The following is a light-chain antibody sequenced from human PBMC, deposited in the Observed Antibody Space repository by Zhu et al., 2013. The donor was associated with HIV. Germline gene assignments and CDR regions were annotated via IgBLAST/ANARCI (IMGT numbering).Light chain of an antibody. CDR1: NIGSKR. Sequence: SYELTQPPSVSVAPGETARITCWGNNIGSKRVHWYQQRPGQAPVLVVYDDSDRPSGIPERFSGSNSGNTATLSITRVEAGDEADYYCQAWDSRTAVFGGGTKLTVL. CDR2: DDS. J-gene: IGLJ2*01. CDR3: QAWDSRTAV. V-gene: IGLV3-21*01.